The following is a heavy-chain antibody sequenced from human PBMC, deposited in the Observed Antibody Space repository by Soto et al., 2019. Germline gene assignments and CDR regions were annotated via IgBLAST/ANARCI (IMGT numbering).Heavy chain of an antibody. CDR2: IYYSGST. CDR3: ARVDTTVTTFLDY. V-gene: IGHV4-61*01. D-gene: IGHD4-17*01. Sequence: SETLSLTCTVSGGSVSSGSYYWSWIRQPPGKGLEWIGYIYYSGSTNYNPSLKSRVTISVDTSKNQFSLKLSSVTAADTAVYYCARVDTTVTTFLDYWGQGTLVTVS. J-gene: IGHJ4*02. CDR1: GGSVSSGSYY.